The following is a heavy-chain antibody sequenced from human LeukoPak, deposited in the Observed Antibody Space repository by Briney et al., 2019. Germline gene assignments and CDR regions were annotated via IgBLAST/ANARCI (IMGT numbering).Heavy chain of an antibody. J-gene: IGHJ4*02. D-gene: IGHD3-3*01. Sequence: SETLSLTCTVSGGSISSSSYYWGWIRQPPGKGLEWIGSIYYSGSTYYNPSLKSRVTISVDTSKNQFSLKLSSVTAADTAVYYCARHRVLRSGNYPDYWGQGTLVTVSS. CDR1: GGSISSSSYY. CDR3: ARHRVLRSGNYPDY. CDR2: IYYSGST. V-gene: IGHV4-39*01.